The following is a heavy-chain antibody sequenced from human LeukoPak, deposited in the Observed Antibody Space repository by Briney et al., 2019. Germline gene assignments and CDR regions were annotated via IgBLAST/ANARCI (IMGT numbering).Heavy chain of an antibody. CDR3: ATAPLSAPTDY. Sequence: GGSLRLSCAASGFTFTIYAMSWVRQAPGKGLEWVSAISGSGGSTYYADSVKGRFTISRDNSKNTPYLQMNSLRAEDTAVYYCATAPLSAPTDYWGQGTLVTVSP. D-gene: IGHD6-25*01. CDR1: GFTFTIYA. V-gene: IGHV3-23*01. J-gene: IGHJ4*02. CDR2: ISGSGGST.